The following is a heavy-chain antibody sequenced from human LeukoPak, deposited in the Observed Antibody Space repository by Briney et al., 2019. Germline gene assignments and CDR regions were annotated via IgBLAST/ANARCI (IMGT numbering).Heavy chain of an antibody. V-gene: IGHV3-33*01. CDR1: GFTISSYG. D-gene: IGHD5-12*01. J-gene: IGHJ4*02. Sequence: GGSLRLSCAASGFTISSYGMHWVRQAPGKGLEWVAVIWYDGSNKYYADSMKGRFTISRDNSKNTLYLQMNSLRAEDTAVYYCARGRGYGDYWGQGTLVTVSS. CDR3: ARGRGYGDY. CDR2: IWYDGSNK.